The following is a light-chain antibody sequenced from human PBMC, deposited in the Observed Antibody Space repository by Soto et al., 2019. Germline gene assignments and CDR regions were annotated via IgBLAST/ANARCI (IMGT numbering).Light chain of an antibody. J-gene: IGKJ5*01. CDR3: QQRSDWRTT. Sequence: EIELTQSPATLSLSPGERATLSCRASQSVSSSLAWYQQKHGQAPRLLISDTSNRATGIPARFSGSGSGTDFTLTISSLEPEDFAVYYCQQRSDWRTTFGQGTRLEIK. CDR2: DTS. CDR1: QSVSSS. V-gene: IGKV3-11*01.